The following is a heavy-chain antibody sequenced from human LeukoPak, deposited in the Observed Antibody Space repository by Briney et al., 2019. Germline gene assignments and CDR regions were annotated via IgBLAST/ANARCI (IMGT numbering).Heavy chain of an antibody. CDR1: GFTFSSYA. V-gene: IGHV3-23*01. J-gene: IGHJ4*02. CDR3: AKEHAAVAGRMTFDY. Sequence: GGSLRLSCAASGFTFSSYAMTWVRQAPGKGLEWVSGISGSGGSTYYADSVKGRFTISRDNSKNALYLQMNSLRAEDTAVYYCAKEHAAVAGRMTFDYWGQGTLVTVSS. CDR2: ISGSGGST. D-gene: IGHD6-19*01.